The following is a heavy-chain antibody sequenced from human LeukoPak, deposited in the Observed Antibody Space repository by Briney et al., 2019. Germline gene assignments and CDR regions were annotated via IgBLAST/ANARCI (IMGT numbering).Heavy chain of an antibody. CDR2: IRYDGSDK. D-gene: IGHD2-21*02. CDR3: AKDSDSPYYYYIDV. Sequence: PGGSLRLSRTASGFTFSSYGMHWVRQAPGKGLEWVAFIRYDGSDKYYADSVKGRFTVSRDNSKNTLYLQMNSLRAEDTAVYYCAKDSDSPYYYYIDVWGKGTTVTVSS. J-gene: IGHJ6*03. CDR1: GFTFSSYG. V-gene: IGHV3-30*02.